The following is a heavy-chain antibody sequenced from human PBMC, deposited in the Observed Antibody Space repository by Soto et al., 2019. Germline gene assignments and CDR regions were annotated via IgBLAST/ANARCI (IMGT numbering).Heavy chain of an antibody. Sequence: SETLSLTCNVSGGSISNYYWNWIRQPPGNRLELIGYISDSGSTKYNPSLMSRVTISADMSMIQVSLKVKSVAAADTSIYYCARARLVGLTTWDYFDYWGQGTLVTVSS. J-gene: IGHJ4*02. V-gene: IGHV4-59*01. CDR3: ARARLVGLTTWDYFDY. CDR1: GGSISNYY. D-gene: IGHD1-1*01. CDR2: ISDSGST.